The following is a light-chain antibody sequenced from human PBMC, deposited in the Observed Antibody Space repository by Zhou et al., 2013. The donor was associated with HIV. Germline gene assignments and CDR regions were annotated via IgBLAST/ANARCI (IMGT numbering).Light chain of an antibody. V-gene: IGKV3-20*01. CDR3: QQYGSSSIT. J-gene: IGKJ5*01. CDR1: QTVSSNY. CDR2: GAS. Sequence: EIMLTQSPGTLSLSPGERATLSCRASQTVSSNYLVWYQQKPGQPPRLLIYGASSRATGIPDRFSGSGSGTDFTLTISRLEPEDFAVYYCQQYGSSSITFGQGTRLEIK.